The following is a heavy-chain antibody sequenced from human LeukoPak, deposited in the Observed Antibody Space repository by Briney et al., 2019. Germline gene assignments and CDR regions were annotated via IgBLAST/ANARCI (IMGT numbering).Heavy chain of an antibody. J-gene: IGHJ4*02. CDR3: ARVPPNYDSSGYCDY. D-gene: IGHD3-22*01. Sequence: ASVKVSCKASGYTFTGYYMHWVRQAPGQGLEWMGWINPNSGGTNYAQKFQGRVTMTRDTSISTAYMELSSLRSDDTAVYYCARVPPNYDSSGYCDYWGQGTLVTVSS. V-gene: IGHV1-2*02. CDR2: INPNSGGT. CDR1: GYTFTGYY.